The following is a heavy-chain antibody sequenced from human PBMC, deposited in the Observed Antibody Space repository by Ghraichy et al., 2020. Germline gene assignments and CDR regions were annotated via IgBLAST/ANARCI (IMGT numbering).Heavy chain of an antibody. V-gene: IGHV4-39*01. CDR3: ARRYCSGGSCYYFDY. CDR1: GGSISSSSYY. D-gene: IGHD2-15*01. Sequence: SQTLSLTCTVSGGSISSSSYYWGWIRQPPGKGLEWIGSIYYSGSTYYNPSLKSRVTISVDTSKNQFSLKLSSVTAADTAVYYCARRYCSGGSCYYFDYWGQGTLVTVSS. CDR2: IYYSGST. J-gene: IGHJ4*02.